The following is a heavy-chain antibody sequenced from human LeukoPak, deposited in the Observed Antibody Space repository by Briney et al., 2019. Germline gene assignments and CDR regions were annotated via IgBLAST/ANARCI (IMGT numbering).Heavy chain of an antibody. CDR2: IYFSGST. Sequence: SETPSLTCTVSGGSISSHYWSWIRQPPGKGLEWIGYIYFSGSTNYNPSLKSRGTISIDTPNNQFSLKLSSVTAAETGVYYCARGLGAVAGRIYDGFDMWGQGTMVTVSS. D-gene: IGHD6-19*01. V-gene: IGHV4-59*11. CDR1: GGSISSHY. CDR3: ARGLGAVAGRIYDGFDM. J-gene: IGHJ3*02.